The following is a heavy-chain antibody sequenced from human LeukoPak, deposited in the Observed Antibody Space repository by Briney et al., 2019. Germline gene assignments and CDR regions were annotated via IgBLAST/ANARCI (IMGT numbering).Heavy chain of an antibody. CDR1: GGSISSYY. V-gene: IGHV4-59*08. D-gene: IGHD3-10*01. J-gene: IGHJ4*02. Sequence: SQILSLTCTVSGGSISSYYWSWIRQPPGKGLEWIGYIYYSGSTNYNPSLKSRVTISVDTSKNQFSLKLSSVTAADTAVYYCASAAYGSGSPHYWGQGTLVTVSS. CDR2: IYYSGST. CDR3: ASAAYGSGSPHY.